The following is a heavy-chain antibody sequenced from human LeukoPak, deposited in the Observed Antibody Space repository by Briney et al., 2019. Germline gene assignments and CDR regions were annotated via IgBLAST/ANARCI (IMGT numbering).Heavy chain of an antibody. Sequence: PSETLSLTCTVSGGSISSYYWSWIRQPPGKGLEWIGYIYYSGSTNYNPSLKSRVTISVDTSKNQFSLKLSSVTAADTAVYYCARRLTYYYDSSGYYATFDYWGQGTLVTVSS. D-gene: IGHD3-22*01. CDR3: ARRLTYYYDSSGYYATFDY. CDR1: GGSISSYY. J-gene: IGHJ4*02. CDR2: IYYSGST. V-gene: IGHV4-59*12.